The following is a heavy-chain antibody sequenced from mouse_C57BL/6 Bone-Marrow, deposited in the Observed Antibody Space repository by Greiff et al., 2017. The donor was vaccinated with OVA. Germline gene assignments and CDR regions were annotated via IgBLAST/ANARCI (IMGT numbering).Heavy chain of an antibody. V-gene: IGHV5-4*01. D-gene: IGHD2-2*01. J-gene: IGHJ3*01. CDR3: ARDGGYRFAY. CDR2: ISDGGSYT. CDR1: GFTFSSYA. Sequence: EVMLVESGGGLVKPGGSLKLSCAASGFTFSSYAMSWVRQTPEKRLEWVATISDGGSYTYYPDNVQGRFTISRDNAKNHLYLQMSHLKSEDTAMYYCARDGGYRFAYWGQGTLVTVSA.